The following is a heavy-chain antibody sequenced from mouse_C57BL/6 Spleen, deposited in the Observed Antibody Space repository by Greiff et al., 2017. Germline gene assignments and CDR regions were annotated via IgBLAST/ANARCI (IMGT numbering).Heavy chain of an antibody. CDR2: IDPSDSYT. V-gene: IGHV1-69*01. Sequence: VQLQQPGAELVMPGASVQLSCKASGYTFPSYWMHWVKQRPGQGLEWIGEIDPSDSYTNYNQKFKGKSTLTVDKSSSTAYMQLSSLTSEDSAVYYCARKGLRGGYYAMDYWGQGDSVTVSS. J-gene: IGHJ4*01. CDR3: ARKGLRGGYYAMDY. D-gene: IGHD2-4*01. CDR1: GYTFPSYW.